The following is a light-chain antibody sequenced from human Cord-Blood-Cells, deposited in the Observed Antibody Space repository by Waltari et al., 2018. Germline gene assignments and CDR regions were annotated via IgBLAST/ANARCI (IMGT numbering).Light chain of an antibody. CDR1: SSDFGSYNL. J-gene: IGLJ3*02. V-gene: IGLV2-23*02. CDR2: EVS. Sequence: QSALTQPASVSGSHGQSITISCTRTSSDFGSYNLVPWYQQHPGKAPNPMIYEVSKRPSGVSNRFSGSKSGNTASLTISGLQAEDEADYYCCSYAGSSTWVFGGGTKLTVL. CDR3: CSYAGSSTWV.